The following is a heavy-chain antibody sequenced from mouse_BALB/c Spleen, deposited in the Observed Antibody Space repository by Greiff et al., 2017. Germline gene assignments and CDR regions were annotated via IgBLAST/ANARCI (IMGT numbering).Heavy chain of an antibody. J-gene: IGHJ3*01. CDR2: INPSNGGT. CDR1: GYTFTSYY. D-gene: IGHD2-1*01. V-gene: IGHV1S81*02. CDR3: TRDGNYRFAY. Sequence: QVQLQQSGAELVKPGASVKLSCKASGYTFTSYYMYWVKQRPGQGLEWIGEINPSNGGTNFNEKFKSKATLTVDKSSSTAYMQLSSLTSEDSAVYYCTRDGNYRFAYWGQGTLVTVSA.